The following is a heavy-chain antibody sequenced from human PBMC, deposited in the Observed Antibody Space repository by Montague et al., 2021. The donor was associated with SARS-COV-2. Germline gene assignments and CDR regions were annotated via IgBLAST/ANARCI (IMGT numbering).Heavy chain of an antibody. CDR2: MKSSGST. Sequence: SETLSLTCTVSGASINGHHWSWIRQPPGKGLVWIGYMKSSGSTNYKTSPKSRVTISVATSKKQVSLKMISVTAAATAVYYCARDRGDRGGGFDYWGQGTLVTVSS. CDR1: GASINGHH. CDR3: ARDRGDRGGGFDY. V-gene: IGHV4-59*11. J-gene: IGHJ4*02. D-gene: IGHD3-10*01.